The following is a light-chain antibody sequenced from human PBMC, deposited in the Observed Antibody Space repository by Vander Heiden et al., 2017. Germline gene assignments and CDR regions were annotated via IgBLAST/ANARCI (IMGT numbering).Light chain of an antibody. Sequence: DIVMTQSPDSLAVALGERATINCKSSQSVLYSSNNKNYLAWYPQKPGQPPKLLIYWASTRESGVPDRFSGSGSGTDFTLTISSLQAKDVAVYYCQQYDGTPETFGQGTKVEIK. J-gene: IGKJ1*01. CDR2: WAS. CDR1: QSVLYSSNNKNY. CDR3: QQYDGTPET. V-gene: IGKV4-1*01.